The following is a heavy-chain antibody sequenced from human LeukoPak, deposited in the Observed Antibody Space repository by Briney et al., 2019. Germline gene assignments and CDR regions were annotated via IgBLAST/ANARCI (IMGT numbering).Heavy chain of an antibody. CDR1: GGSISSSTYY. Sequence: PSETLSLTCTVSGGSISSSTYYWGWIRQPPGKGLEWIGYIYYSGSTYYNPSLKSRVTISVDTSKNQFSLKLSSVTAADTAVYYCARDSADTAMALYYYYMDVWGKGTTVTVSS. CDR2: IYYSGST. D-gene: IGHD5-18*01. CDR3: ARDSADTAMALYYYYMDV. V-gene: IGHV4-30-4*08. J-gene: IGHJ6*03.